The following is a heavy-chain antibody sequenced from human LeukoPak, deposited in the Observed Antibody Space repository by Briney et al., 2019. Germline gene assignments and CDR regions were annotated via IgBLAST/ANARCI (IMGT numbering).Heavy chain of an antibody. CDR3: VRSFHLPENWFDP. CDR1: GGSINSDDYY. D-gene: IGHD2/OR15-2a*01. CDR2: IHIDGRT. V-gene: IGHV4-61*02. J-gene: IGHJ5*02. Sequence: PSETLSLTCTVSGGSINSDDYYWTWIRQPAGKGLEWIGRIHIDGRTNYNPSLKSRLSFSLDASKNVFSLKMTSVTATDTAVYYCVRSFHLPENWFDPWGQGTMVTVSS.